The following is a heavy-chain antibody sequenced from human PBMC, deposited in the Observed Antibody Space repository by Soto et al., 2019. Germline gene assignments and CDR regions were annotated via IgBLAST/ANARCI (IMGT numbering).Heavy chain of an antibody. CDR2: IFDSGNA. CDR3: ARHRRTTVAKFYFDN. CDR1: GGSINSYC. Sequence: SETLSLTCTVSGGSINSYCWSWIRQPPGKGLEWPAYIFDSGNANYNPSLKSRVTISVDTSKNQFSLKLTSVTAADTAVYYCARHRRTTVAKFYFDNWGQGALVTVSS. V-gene: IGHV4-59*08. D-gene: IGHD4-4*01. J-gene: IGHJ4*02.